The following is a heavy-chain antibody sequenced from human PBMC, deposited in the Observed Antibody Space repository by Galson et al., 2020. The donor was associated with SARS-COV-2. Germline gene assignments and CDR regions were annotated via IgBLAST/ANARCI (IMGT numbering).Heavy chain of an antibody. CDR2: INASNGYT. CDR1: GYTFTSYG. Sequence: ASVTVSCQASGYTFTSYGITWVRQAPGQGLEWMGWINASNGYTNFARMLQGRVTLTTDTSTNTAYMELRSLRSDDTAAYDCARGGRDGMDVWGQGTTVTVAS. J-gene: IGHJ6*02. D-gene: IGHD3-16*01. V-gene: IGHV1-18*04. CDR3: ARGGRDGMDV.